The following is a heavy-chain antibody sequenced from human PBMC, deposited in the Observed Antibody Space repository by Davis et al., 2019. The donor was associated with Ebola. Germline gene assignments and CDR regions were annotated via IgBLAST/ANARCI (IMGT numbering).Heavy chain of an antibody. Sequence: SETLSLTCAVYGGSFSGYYWSWIRQPPGKGLEWIGEINHSGSTNYNPSLKSRVTISVDTSKNQFSLKLSSVTAADTAAYYCARAVGSSTSWFDPWGQGTLVTVSS. J-gene: IGHJ5*02. CDR3: ARAVGSSTSWFDP. CDR2: INHSGST. CDR1: GGSFSGYY. V-gene: IGHV4-34*01. D-gene: IGHD2-2*01.